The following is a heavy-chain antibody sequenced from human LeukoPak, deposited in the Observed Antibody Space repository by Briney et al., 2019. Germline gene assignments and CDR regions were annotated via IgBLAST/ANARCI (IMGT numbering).Heavy chain of an antibody. D-gene: IGHD5-24*01. Sequence: GGSLRLSCAVSGFTFSSYAMSWVRQAPGKGLEWVSAISGSGGGTYYADSVKGRFTISRDNSKNTLYLQMNSLRAEDTAVYYSAKCVAVWLQPTLTGWGQGTLVTVSS. V-gene: IGHV3-23*01. CDR2: ISGSGGGT. CDR3: AKCVAVWLQPTLTG. CDR1: GFTFSSYA. J-gene: IGHJ4*02.